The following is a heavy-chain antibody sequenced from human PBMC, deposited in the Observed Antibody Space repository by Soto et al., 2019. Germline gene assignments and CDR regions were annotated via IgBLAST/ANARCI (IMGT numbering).Heavy chain of an antibody. J-gene: IGHJ4*02. CDR3: ARRGSGSYYDY. CDR2: ISGSGGST. D-gene: IGHD1-26*01. Sequence: PGGSLRLSCAASGFTFSSYAMRWVRQAPGKGLEWVSAISGSGGSTYYADSVKGRFTTSRDNSKNTLYLQMNSLRAEDTAVYYCARRGSGSYYDYWGQGTLVTVSS. V-gene: IGHV3-23*01. CDR1: GFTFSSYA.